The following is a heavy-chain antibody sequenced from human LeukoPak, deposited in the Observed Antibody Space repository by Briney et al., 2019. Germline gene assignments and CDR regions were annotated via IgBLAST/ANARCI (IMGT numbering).Heavy chain of an antibody. CDR3: ATDPNPDSSPSGYFDF. CDR1: GGNFRNYG. Sequence: GASVKVSCKASGGNFRNYGFHWVRQAPGQGLEWMGGMLPIFGTANYAQKFQGRVTITADESSNTASLDLSSLTSEDTAVYYCATDPNPDSSPSGYFDFWGQGTLVTVSS. D-gene: IGHD6-13*01. J-gene: IGHJ4*02. CDR2: MLPIFGTA. V-gene: IGHV1-69*13.